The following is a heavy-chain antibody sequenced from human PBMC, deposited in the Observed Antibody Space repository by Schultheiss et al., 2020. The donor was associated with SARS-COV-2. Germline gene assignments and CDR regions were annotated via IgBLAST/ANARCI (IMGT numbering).Heavy chain of an antibody. CDR3: ATINWNYEGIVR. V-gene: IGHV3-11*04. D-gene: IGHD1-7*01. CDR2: ISSSSGTI. Sequence: GGSLRLSCTASGFTFSDHYMDWVRQAPGKGLEWVSYISSSSGTIYYADSVKGRFTISRDNAKNTLFLQMNSLRVEDTAVYYCATINWNYEGIVRWGQGTLVTVSS. J-gene: IGHJ4*02. CDR1: GFTFSDHY.